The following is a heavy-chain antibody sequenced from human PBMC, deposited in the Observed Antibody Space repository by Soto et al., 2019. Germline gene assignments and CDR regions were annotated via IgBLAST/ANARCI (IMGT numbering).Heavy chain of an antibody. CDR1: GFTFSSYG. Sequence: PGGSLRLSCAASGFTFSSYGMHWVRQAPGKGLEWVAVIWYDGSNKYYADSVKGRFTISRDNSKNTLYLQMNSLRAEDTAVYYCARDSPGGFGELFEVGQPKLYYYYGMDVWGQGTTVTVSS. CDR2: IWYDGSNK. D-gene: IGHD3-10*01. V-gene: IGHV3-33*01. CDR3: ARDSPGGFGELFEVGQPKLYYYYGMDV. J-gene: IGHJ6*02.